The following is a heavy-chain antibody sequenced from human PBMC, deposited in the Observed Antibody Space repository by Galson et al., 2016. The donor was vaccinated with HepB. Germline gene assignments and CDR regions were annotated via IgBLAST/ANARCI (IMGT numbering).Heavy chain of an antibody. V-gene: IGHV1-2*02. CDR2: INPNSGGT. D-gene: IGHD2-15*01. Sequence: SVKVSCKASGYTFTGYYMHWVRQAPGQGLEWMGWINPNSGGTNYAQKFQGRVTMTRDTSISTAYMELSSLSSNDTAVYYCARARLGGYYYHWGQGTLVTVSS. J-gene: IGHJ4*02. CDR3: ARARLGGYYYH. CDR1: GYTFTGYY.